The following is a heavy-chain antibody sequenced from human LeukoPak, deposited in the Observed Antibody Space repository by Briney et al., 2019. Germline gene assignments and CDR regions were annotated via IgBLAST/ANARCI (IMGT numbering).Heavy chain of an antibody. CDR2: ISSSGSYI. CDR1: GFTFSSYS. D-gene: IGHD2-15*01. Sequence: GGSLILSCAASGFTFSSYSMNWVRQAPGKGLEWVSSISSSGSYIYYLDSVRGRFTISRDNAKSLLYLQMNSLRAEDTAVYYCARVVNWFDPWGQGTLVTVSS. CDR3: ARVVNWFDP. V-gene: IGHV3-21*01. J-gene: IGHJ5*02.